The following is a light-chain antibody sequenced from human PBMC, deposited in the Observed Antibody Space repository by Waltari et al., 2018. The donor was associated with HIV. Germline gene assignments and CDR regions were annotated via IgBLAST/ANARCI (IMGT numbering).Light chain of an antibody. CDR2: DVS. J-gene: IGLJ1*01. CDR1: SSDVGDCNS. CDR3: CSYSGTYTYV. Sequence: QSALTQPRSVSGSHGQSVTISCTGTSSDVGDCNSVSWYQQHTGKAPKLMIYDVSKWPSGVPDRFSGSTSGNTASLTISGLQAEDEADYYCCSYSGTYTYVFGTGTKVTVL. V-gene: IGLV2-11*01.